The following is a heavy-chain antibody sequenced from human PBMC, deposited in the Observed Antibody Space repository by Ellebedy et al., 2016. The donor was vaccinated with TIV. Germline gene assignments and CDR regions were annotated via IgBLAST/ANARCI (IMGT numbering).Heavy chain of an antibody. J-gene: IGHJ4*02. CDR1: GGSFSGYY. V-gene: IGHV4-34*01. CDR3: ARDLGGKGPIAAAGTSDY. CDR2: INHSGST. Sequence: MPSETLSLTCAVYGGSFSGYYWSWIRQPPGKGLAWIGEINHSGSTNYNPSLKSRVTISVDTSKNQFSLKLSSVTAADTAVYYCARDLGGKGPIAAAGTSDYWGQGTLVTVSS. D-gene: IGHD6-13*01.